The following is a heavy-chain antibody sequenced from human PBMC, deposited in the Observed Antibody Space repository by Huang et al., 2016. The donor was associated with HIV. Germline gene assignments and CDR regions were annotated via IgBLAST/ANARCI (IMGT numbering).Heavy chain of an antibody. CDR1: VGSISSSSYY. Sequence: QLQLQESGPGLVKPSETLSLTCTVSVGSISSSSYYWGWIRQPPGKGLEWIGTIYYRGRTYYNPALKGRVTISVDTSKNQFSLKLSSVTAADTAVYYCARHERWAMVRGVPQWGFDYWGQGTLVTVSS. CDR3: ARHERWAMVRGVPQWGFDY. D-gene: IGHD3-10*01. V-gene: IGHV4-39*01. CDR2: IYYRGRT. J-gene: IGHJ4*02.